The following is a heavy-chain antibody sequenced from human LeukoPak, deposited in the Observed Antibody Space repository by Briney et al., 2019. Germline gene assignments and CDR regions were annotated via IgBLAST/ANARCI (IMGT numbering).Heavy chain of an antibody. CDR3: ARAPRGSRFDY. J-gene: IGHJ4*02. V-gene: IGHV3-74*01. CDR2: INSDGSST. D-gene: IGHD3-16*01. Sequence: GGSLRLSCAASGFTFSNYWMHWVRQAPGKGLVWVSRINSDGSSTSYADSVKGRFTISRDNAKNTLYLQMNSLRAEDTAVYYCARAPRGSRFDYWGQGTLVTVSS. CDR1: GFTFSNYW.